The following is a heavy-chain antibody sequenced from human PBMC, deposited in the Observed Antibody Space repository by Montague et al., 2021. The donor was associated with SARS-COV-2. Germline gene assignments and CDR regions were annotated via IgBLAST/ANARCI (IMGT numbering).Heavy chain of an antibody. D-gene: IGHD3-22*01. V-gene: IGHV4-34*01. J-gene: IGHJ4*02. Sequence: SETLSPTCAVYGCSFSGYYWSWIRQPPGKGLEWIGEINHSGSTKYNPSLKSRVTISVDTSKNQLSLKLSSVTAADTAVYYCARGTKRVFTHDYDSSGYASDYWGQGTLVTVSS. CDR1: GCSFSGYY. CDR3: ARGTKRVFTHDYDSSGYASDY. CDR2: INHSGST.